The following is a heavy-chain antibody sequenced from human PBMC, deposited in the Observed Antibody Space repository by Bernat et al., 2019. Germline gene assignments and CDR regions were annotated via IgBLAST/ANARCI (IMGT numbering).Heavy chain of an antibody. CDR1: GFTFSSYG. CDR2: ISYDGSNK. V-gene: IGHV3-30*18. Sequence: QVQLVESGGGVVQPGRSLRLSCAASGFTFSSYGMHWVRQAPGKGLEWVAVISYDGSNKDYADSVKGRFTISRDNSKSPLYLQMNSVRAEETAVYYCAKGSRGSYTVYFDYWGQGTLVTVSS. D-gene: IGHD1-26*01. J-gene: IGHJ4*02. CDR3: AKGSRGSYTVYFDY.